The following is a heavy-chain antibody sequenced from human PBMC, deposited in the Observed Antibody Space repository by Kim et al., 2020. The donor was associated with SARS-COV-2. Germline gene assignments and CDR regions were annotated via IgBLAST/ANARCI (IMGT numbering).Heavy chain of an antibody. V-gene: IGHV1-8*01. Sequence: ASVKVSCKASAYTFTTNDINWVRQATGQGLEWMGWMNPNSGNTDYAQKFQGRVTMTRSTSIRTAYMELSSLRFEDTAVYYCARARDITDTATKYFDLWGQGTLVTVSS. CDR3: ARARDITDTATKYFDL. J-gene: IGHJ4*02. CDR1: AYTFTTND. D-gene: IGHD3-9*01. CDR2: MNPNSGNT.